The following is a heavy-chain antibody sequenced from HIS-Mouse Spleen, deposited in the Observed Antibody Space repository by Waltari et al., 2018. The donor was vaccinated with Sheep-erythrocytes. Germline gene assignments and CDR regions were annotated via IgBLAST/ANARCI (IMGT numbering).Heavy chain of an antibody. Sequence: QVQLVESGGGVVQPGRSLRLSCAASGFTFSSYAMHWVRQAPGKGLEWVAVISYDGSNKYYADSVKVRFTISRDNSKNTLYLQMNSLRAEDTAVYYCARDFYSSGGGRYFDYWGQGTLVTVSS. V-gene: IGHV3-30-3*01. D-gene: IGHD6-19*01. CDR2: ISYDGSNK. CDR1: GFTFSSYA. J-gene: IGHJ4*02. CDR3: ARDFYSSGGGRYFDY.